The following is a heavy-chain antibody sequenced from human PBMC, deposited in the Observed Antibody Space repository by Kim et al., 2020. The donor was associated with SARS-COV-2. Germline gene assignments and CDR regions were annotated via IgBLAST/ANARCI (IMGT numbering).Heavy chain of an antibody. CDR3: ARVGDSVTPHYYYMDV. Sequence: ASVKVSCKASGYTFTSYAMHWVRQAPGQRLEWMGWINAGNGNTKYSQKFQGRVTITRDTSASTAYMELSSLRSEDTAVYYCARVGDSVTPHYYYMDVWGKGTTVTVSS. CDR1: GYTFTSYA. D-gene: IGHD3-16*01. CDR2: INAGNGNT. J-gene: IGHJ6*03. V-gene: IGHV1-3*01.